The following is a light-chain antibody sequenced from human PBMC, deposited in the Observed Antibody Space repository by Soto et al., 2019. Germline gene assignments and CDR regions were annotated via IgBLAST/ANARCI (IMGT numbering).Light chain of an antibody. CDR1: QSISSW. CDR2: DAS. J-gene: IGKJ1*01. Sequence: TQMTKSPSTLSASLGTRVTTICRASQSISSWLAWYQQKPGKAPKLLIYDASSLESGVPSRFSGSGSGTEFTLTISSLQPDDFATYYCQQYNSYSWTFGQGTKVDIK. CDR3: QQYNSYSWT. V-gene: IGKV1-5*02.